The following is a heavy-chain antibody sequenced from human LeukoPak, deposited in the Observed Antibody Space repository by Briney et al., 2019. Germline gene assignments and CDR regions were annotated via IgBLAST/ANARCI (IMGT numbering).Heavy chain of an antibody. CDR3: ARGGGSLLWFGELLQDYYYYMDV. Sequence: GGSLRLSCAASGFTFDNYGINWVRQAPGKGLEWVSRIHWNGGRTGYADSVKGRFTISRDNAKNSLYLQMNSLRAEDTAVYYCARGGGSLLWFGELLQDYYYYMDVWGKGTTVTISS. CDR2: IHWNGGRT. J-gene: IGHJ6*03. D-gene: IGHD3-10*01. V-gene: IGHV3-20*04. CDR1: GFTFDNYG.